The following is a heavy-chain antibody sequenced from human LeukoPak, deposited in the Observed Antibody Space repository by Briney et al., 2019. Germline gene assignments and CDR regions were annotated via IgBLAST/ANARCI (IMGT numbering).Heavy chain of an antibody. CDR1: EFTFSSYW. Sequence: GSLRLSCAASEFTFSSYWMSWVRQAPGKGLEWVANIRQDGGQIYYLESVKGRFTVSRDNAKNSLYLQMNSLRAEDTAVYYCARLGARQMLEYWGQGTLVTVSS. CDR3: ARLGARQMLEY. J-gene: IGHJ4*02. D-gene: IGHD4-17*01. V-gene: IGHV3-7*01. CDR2: IRQDGGQI.